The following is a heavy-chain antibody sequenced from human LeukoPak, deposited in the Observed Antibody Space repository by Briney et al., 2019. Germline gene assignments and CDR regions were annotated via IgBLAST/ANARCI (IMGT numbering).Heavy chain of an antibody. V-gene: IGHV4-39*01. CDR3: ARQGGSVLHYSDY. D-gene: IGHD5-12*01. J-gene: IGHJ4*02. Sequence: PSETLSLTCTVSGGSISSSSYYWGWIRQPPGKGLEWIGSIYYSGSTYYNPSLKSRVTIFVDTSKNQFSLKLGSVTAADTAVYYCARQGGSVLHYSDYWGQGTLVTVSS. CDR2: IYYSGST. CDR1: GGSISSSSYY.